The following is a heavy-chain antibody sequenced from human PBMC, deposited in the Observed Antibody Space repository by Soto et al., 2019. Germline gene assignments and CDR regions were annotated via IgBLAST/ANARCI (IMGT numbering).Heavy chain of an antibody. CDR2: ISSTASTI. CDR3: ARSTLERAYNWNPPDY. V-gene: IGHV3-11*01. Sequence: PGGSLRLSCAASGFTFSDYYMSWIRQAPGKGLEWVSYISSTASTIYYADSVKGRFAISRDNAKNSLYLQINSLRAEDTAIYYCARSTLERAYNWNPPDYWGQGTLVTVSS. CDR1: GFTFSDYY. J-gene: IGHJ4*02. D-gene: IGHD1-20*01.